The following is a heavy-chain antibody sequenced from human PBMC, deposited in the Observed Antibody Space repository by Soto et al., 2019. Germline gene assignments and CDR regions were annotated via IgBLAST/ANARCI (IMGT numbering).Heavy chain of an antibody. V-gene: IGHV3-7*03. D-gene: IGHD3-10*01. Sequence: ESLKISCAASGFTFSSYWMSWVRQAPGKGLEWVANIKQDGSEKYYVDSVKGRFTISRDNAKNSLYLQMNSLRAEDTAVYYCARDSLEEGVLLWFGESAPPYYFDYGGQGTRVTVSS. J-gene: IGHJ4*02. CDR1: GFTFSSYW. CDR2: IKQDGSEK. CDR3: ARDSLEEGVLLWFGESAPPYYFDY.